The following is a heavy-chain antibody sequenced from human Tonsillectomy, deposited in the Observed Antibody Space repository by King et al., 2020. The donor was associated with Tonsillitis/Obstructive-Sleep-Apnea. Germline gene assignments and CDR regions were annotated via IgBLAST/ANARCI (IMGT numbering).Heavy chain of an antibody. CDR2: ISGGGGST. J-gene: IGHJ5*02. Sequence: VQLVESGGGLVQPGGSLRLSCAASGFTFNNYAMSWVRQAPGKGLEWVSGISGGGGSTYYADSVKGRFTISRDNSKNTQYLQMNSLRAEDTAVYYCVKSIQIVVVTFSPLARGFDPWGQGTLVTVSS. CDR1: GFTFNNYA. V-gene: IGHV3-23*04. CDR3: VKSIQIVVVTFSPLARGFDP. D-gene: IGHD2-21*02.